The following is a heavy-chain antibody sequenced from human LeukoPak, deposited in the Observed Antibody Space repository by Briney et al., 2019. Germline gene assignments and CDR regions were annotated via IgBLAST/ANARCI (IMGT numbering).Heavy chain of an antibody. CDR2: ISGSGGGT. Sequence: GGSLRLSCAASGFTFSSYAMSWVRQAPGKGLEWVSAISGSGGGTYYADSVKGRFTISRDNSKNTLYLQMNSLRAEDTAVYYCAKDPYYDFWNNWFDPWGQGTLVTVSS. CDR3: AKDPYYDFWNNWFDP. J-gene: IGHJ5*02. D-gene: IGHD3-3*01. CDR1: GFTFSSYA. V-gene: IGHV3-23*01.